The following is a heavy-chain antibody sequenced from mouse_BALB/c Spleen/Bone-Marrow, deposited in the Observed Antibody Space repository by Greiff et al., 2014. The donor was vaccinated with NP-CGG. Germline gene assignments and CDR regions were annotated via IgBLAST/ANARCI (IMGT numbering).Heavy chain of an antibody. J-gene: IGHJ3*01. CDR1: GYTFTNHH. CDR2: INPYNDYT. Sequence: VQLQQSGAELVRPGASAKISCKAFGYTFTNHHINWVKQRPGQGLDWIGCINPYNDYTSYNQKFKGKATLTVDKSSSTAYMEPSSLTPEDSAVYFCAREDYGAWFPYWGQGTLVTVSA. V-gene: IGHV1S45*01. CDR3: AREDYGAWFPY. D-gene: IGHD1-2*01.